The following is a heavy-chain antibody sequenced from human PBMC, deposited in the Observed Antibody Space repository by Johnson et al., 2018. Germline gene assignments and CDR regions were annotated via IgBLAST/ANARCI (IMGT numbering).Heavy chain of an antibody. CDR1: GFTFDDYA. CDR2: ISWNSGSI. Sequence: VQLVQSGGGLVQPGRSLRLSCAASGFTFDDYAMHWVRQAPGKGLGWVSGISWNSGSIGYADSVKGRFTISRDNSKNTLYLQMNSLRAEDTAVYYCARARSWGIQLYYYYYGMDVWGQGTTVTVSS. J-gene: IGHJ6*02. V-gene: IGHV3-9*01. D-gene: IGHD5-18*01. CDR3: ARARSWGIQLYYYYYGMDV.